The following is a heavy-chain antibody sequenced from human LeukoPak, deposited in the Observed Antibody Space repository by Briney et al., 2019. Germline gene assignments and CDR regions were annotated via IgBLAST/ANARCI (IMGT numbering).Heavy chain of an antibody. J-gene: IGHJ4*02. V-gene: IGHV3-72*01. CDR3: TRSMYGEGRRIIDFDY. Sequence: GGSLRLSCAASGFTFSDHYIDWVRQALGKGLEWVGRSRNKVNSYTTAYAASVIGRFTVSRDDLSATVYLQMNSLKTEDTAVYYCTRSMYGEGRRIIDFDYWGQGTLLTVSS. CDR1: GFTFSDHY. D-gene: IGHD4/OR15-4a*01. CDR2: SRNKVNSYTT.